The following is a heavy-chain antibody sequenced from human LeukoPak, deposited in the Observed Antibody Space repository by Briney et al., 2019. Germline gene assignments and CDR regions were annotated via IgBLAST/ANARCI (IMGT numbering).Heavy chain of an antibody. CDR1: GYSISSGYY. CDR2: IYHSGST. Sequence: PSETLSLTCTVSGYSISSGYYWGWIRQPPGKGLEWIGSIYHSGSTYYNPSLKSRVTISVDTSKNQFSLKLSSVTAADTAVYYCARGHWWELYYFDYWGQGTLVTVSS. CDR3: ARGHWWELYYFDY. D-gene: IGHD1-26*01. J-gene: IGHJ4*02. V-gene: IGHV4-38-2*02.